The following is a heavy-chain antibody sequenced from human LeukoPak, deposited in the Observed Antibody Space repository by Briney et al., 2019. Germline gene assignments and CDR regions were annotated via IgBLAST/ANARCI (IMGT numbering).Heavy chain of an antibody. CDR1: GFTVSSNY. Sequence: SGGSLRLSCAASGFTVSSNYMSWVRQAPGKGLEWVSVIYSGGSTYYADSVKGRFTISRDNSKNTLYLQMNSLRAEDTAVYYCARDRVGSSWYSDYWGQGTLVTVSS. V-gene: IGHV3-53*01. D-gene: IGHD6-13*01. J-gene: IGHJ4*02. CDR3: ARDRVGSSWYSDY. CDR2: IYSGGST.